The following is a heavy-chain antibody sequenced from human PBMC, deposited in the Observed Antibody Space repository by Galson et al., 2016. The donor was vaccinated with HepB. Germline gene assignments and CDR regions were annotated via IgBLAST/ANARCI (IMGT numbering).Heavy chain of an antibody. V-gene: IGHV3-7*01. J-gene: IGHJ4*02. CDR2: TSQDGSEK. D-gene: IGHD3-10*01. Sequence: ETLSLTCAVSGASISSSDWWSWVRQPPGKGLEWVAQTSQDGSEKYYADSVKGRFTISRDNTKNSLFLQMNSLRAEDTAVYYCARDATRGGDFDHWAQGTLVIVSS. CDR3: ARDATRGGDFDH. CDR1: GASISSSDW.